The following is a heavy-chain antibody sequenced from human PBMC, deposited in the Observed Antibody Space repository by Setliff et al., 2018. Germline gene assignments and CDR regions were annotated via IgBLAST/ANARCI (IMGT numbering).Heavy chain of an antibody. D-gene: IGHD2-8*01. Sequence: PGGSLRLSCAASGLIVSSNYMGWVRQAPGKGLERVSVFYSGGSTYYADSVKGRFTISRDNSKNTLDLQMNSLRAEDTAVYYCASLGYCTIGGCYKGRGSEYWGQGTLVTVSS. CDR2: FYSGGST. V-gene: IGHV3-53*01. CDR3: ASLGYCTIGGCYKGRGSEY. J-gene: IGHJ4*02. CDR1: GLIVSSNY.